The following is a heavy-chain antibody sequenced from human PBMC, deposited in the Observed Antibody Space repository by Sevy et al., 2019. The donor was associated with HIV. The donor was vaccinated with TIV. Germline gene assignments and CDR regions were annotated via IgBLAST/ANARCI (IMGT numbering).Heavy chain of an antibody. J-gene: IGHJ4*02. CDR1: GFTFSSYS. Sequence: GGSLRRSCAASGFTFSSYSMNWVRQAPGKGLEWVSYISSSSSTIYYADSVKGRFTISRDNAKNSQYLQMNSLRDEDTAVYYCAREQRGIYNCKYEPRIDYWGQGTLVTVSS. D-gene: IGHD1-7*01. CDR2: ISSSSSTI. CDR3: AREQRGIYNCKYEPRIDY. V-gene: IGHV3-48*02.